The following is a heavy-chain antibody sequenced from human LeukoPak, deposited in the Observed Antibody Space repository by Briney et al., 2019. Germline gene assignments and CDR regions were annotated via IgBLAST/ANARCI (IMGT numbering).Heavy chain of an antibody. CDR3: ARRPTIGIAAAIGY. D-gene: IGHD6-13*01. J-gene: IGHJ4*02. Sequence: SETLSLTCAVYGGSFSGYYWSWIRQPPGKGLEWIGEINHSGSTNYNPSLKSRVTISVDTSKNQFPLKLSSVTAADTAVYYCARRPTIGIAAAIGYWGQGTLVTVSS. CDR2: INHSGST. CDR1: GGSFSGYY. V-gene: IGHV4-34*01.